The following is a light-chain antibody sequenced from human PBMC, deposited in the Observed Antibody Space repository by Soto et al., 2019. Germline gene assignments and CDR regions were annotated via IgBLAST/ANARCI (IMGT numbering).Light chain of an antibody. J-gene: IGLJ1*01. Sequence: QSALTQPASVSGSPGQSITIFCTGTSSDVGSYNYVSWYQQHPGRAPKLMIYDASSRPSGVSNRFSGSKSGSTASLTISGLQAEDEADYFCTSYTTSSTYVFGTGTKVTVL. CDR3: TSYTTSSTYV. V-gene: IGLV2-14*03. CDR2: DAS. CDR1: SSDVGSYNY.